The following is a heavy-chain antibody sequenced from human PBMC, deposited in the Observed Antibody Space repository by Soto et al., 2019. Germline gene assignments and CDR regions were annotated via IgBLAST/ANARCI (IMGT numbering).Heavy chain of an antibody. D-gene: IGHD6-19*01. Sequence: PGGSLRLSCAASGFTFSSYAMSWVRQAPGKGLEWVSAISGSGGSTYYADSVKGRFTISRDNSKNTLYLQMNSLRAEDTAVYYCAKDGRSSVVPLRFDYWGQGTLVTVSS. CDR1: GFTFSSYA. CDR3: AKDGRSSVVPLRFDY. CDR2: ISGSGGST. V-gene: IGHV3-23*01. J-gene: IGHJ4*02.